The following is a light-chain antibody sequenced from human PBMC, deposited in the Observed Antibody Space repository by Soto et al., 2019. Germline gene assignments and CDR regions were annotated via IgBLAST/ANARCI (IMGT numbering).Light chain of an antibody. J-gene: IGLJ1*01. CDR2: EVS. Sequence: QSVLAQPASVSGSPGQSITISCTGTSSDVGAYDFVSWYQQHPDKAPKLMIYEVSNRPSGVSYRFSGSKSVNTATLTISGLQAEDEADYSCSSYTTSSTRVFGTGIKVTVL. V-gene: IGLV2-14*03. CDR3: SSYTTSSTRV. CDR1: SSDVGAYDF.